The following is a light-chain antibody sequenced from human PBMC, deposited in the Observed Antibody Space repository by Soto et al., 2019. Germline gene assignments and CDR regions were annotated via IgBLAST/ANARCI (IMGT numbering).Light chain of an antibody. CDR2: DAS. V-gene: IGKV3-11*01. CDR1: QTLSNY. Sequence: EMVLTQCPATLSLSPGERATLSCRASQTLSNYLAWYQQKPGQAPRLLIYDASNRATGIPARFSGSGSGTDFTLTISRLEPEDFAVYYCQQYGNSPITFGQGTRLEI. CDR3: QQYGNSPIT. J-gene: IGKJ5*01.